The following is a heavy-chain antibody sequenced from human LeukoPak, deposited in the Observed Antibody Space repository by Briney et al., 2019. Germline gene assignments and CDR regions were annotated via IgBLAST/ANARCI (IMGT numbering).Heavy chain of an antibody. V-gene: IGHV4-39*01. CDR3: ARPHLAWRVEYFDP. CDR2: VYSTGNT. J-gene: IGHJ5*02. CDR1: GDSINSNSYH. D-gene: IGHD2/OR15-2a*01. Sequence: PSETLSLTCTVSGDSINSNSYHWGWIRQPPGKGLEWIGTVYSTGNTYNTPSLKSRVTISVDTSNNQFSLKLTSVTAADTAVYYCARPHLAWRVEYFDPWGQGTLVTVSS.